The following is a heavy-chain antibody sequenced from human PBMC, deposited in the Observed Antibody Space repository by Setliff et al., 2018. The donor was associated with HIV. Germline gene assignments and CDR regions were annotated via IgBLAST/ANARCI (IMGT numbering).Heavy chain of an antibody. J-gene: IGHJ4*02. CDR1: GGSISSDNW. Sequence: PSETLSLTCAVSGGSISSDNWWTWVRQPPGKGLEWIGEIYHSEYTNYNASLKSRVSMSVDKSKNQFSLKLTSMTAADTAVYYCAREPDYWGQGTLVTVSS. CDR2: IYHSEYT. CDR3: AREPDY. V-gene: IGHV4-4*02.